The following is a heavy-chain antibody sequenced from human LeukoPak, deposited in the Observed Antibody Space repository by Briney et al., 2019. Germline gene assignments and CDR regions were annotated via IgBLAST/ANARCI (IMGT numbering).Heavy chain of an antibody. CDR3: ARDKYQSDYGSDY. D-gene: IGHD4-17*01. CDR2: IWYDGSNK. CDR1: GFTFSSYG. V-gene: IGHV3-33*01. Sequence: GRSLRLSCAASGFTFSSYGMHWVRQAPGKGLEWVAVIWYDGSNKYYADSVKGRFTISRDNSKNTLYLHMNSLRAEDTAVYYCARDKYQSDYGSDYGGQGALVTVPS. J-gene: IGHJ4*02.